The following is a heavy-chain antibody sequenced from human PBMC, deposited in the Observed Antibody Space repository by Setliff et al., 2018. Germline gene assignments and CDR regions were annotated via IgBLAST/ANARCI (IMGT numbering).Heavy chain of an antibody. J-gene: IGHJ1*01. CDR3: ARRAVTAEYFQH. D-gene: IGHD4-17*01. Sequence: GESLTISCKGSGYSFTTYWIGWVRQMPGKGLEWMGIIYPGDSDTRHSPSFQGQVTISADKSISTAYLQLSSLKASDTAIYYCARRAVTAEYFQHWVPETLLVTVSS. V-gene: IGHV5-51*01. CDR1: GYSFTTYW. CDR2: IYPGDSDT.